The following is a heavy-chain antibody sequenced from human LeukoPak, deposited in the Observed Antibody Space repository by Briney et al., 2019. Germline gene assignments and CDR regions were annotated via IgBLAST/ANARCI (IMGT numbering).Heavy chain of an antibody. J-gene: IGHJ4*02. CDR3: ARRSQWLVRGGFDY. D-gene: IGHD6-19*01. CDR1: GGSFSGYY. Sequence: SETLSLTCAVYGGSFSGYYWSWIRQPPGKGLEWIGEINHSGSTNYNPSLKSRVTISVDTSKNQFSLKLSSVTAADTAVYYCARRSQWLVRGGFDYWGQGTLVTVSS. CDR2: INHSGST. V-gene: IGHV4-34*01.